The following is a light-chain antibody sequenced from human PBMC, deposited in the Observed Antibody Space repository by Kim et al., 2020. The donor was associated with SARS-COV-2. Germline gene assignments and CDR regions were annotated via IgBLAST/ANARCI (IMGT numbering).Light chain of an antibody. J-gene: IGLJ3*02. CDR3: QVWDSNSDHWV. Sequence: SYELTHPPSVSVAPGKTARITCGGNNIGSKSVHWYQQKPGQAPVLVIYYDSDRPSGIPERFSGSNSGNTATLTISRVEAGDEADYYCQVWDSNSDHWVFGGGTQLTVL. V-gene: IGLV3-21*04. CDR1: NIGSKS. CDR2: YDS.